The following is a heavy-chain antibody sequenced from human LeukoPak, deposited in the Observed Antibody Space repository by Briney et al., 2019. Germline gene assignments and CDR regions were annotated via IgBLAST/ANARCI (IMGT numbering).Heavy chain of an antibody. CDR2: ISSSSSYI. CDR3: ARDLRVYSSGWYPYYFDY. CDR1: GFTFSSYS. Sequence: RGSLRLSCAASGFTFSSYSMNWVRQAPGKGLEWVSSISSSSSYIYYADSVKGRFTISRDNAKNSLYLQMNSLRAEDTAVYYCARDLRVYSSGWYPYYFDYWGQGTLVTVSS. J-gene: IGHJ4*02. D-gene: IGHD6-19*01. V-gene: IGHV3-21*01.